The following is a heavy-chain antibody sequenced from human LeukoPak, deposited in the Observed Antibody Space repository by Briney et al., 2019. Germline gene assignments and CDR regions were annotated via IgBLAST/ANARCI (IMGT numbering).Heavy chain of an antibody. Sequence: ASVTVSCKASGGTFSSYAISWVRQAPGQGLEWMGGIIPIFGTANYAQKFQGRVTITADESTSTAYMELSSLRSEDTAVYYCARSGGDDYVWGSFLDYWGQGTLVTVSS. V-gene: IGHV1-69*01. CDR1: GGTFSSYA. J-gene: IGHJ4*02. CDR3: ARSGGDDYVWGSFLDY. D-gene: IGHD3-16*01. CDR2: IIPIFGTA.